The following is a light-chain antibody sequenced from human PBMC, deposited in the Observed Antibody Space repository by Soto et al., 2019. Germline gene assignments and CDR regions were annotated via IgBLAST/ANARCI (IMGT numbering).Light chain of an antibody. Sequence: QSALTLPASVSGSPGQSITISCTGTSSDVGGYDYVSWFQQYPGKAPSLMLYDVYRRPSGVSYRFSGSKSGNTASLTISGLQAEDEADYYCSSYTTTSTVVFGGGTKLTVL. J-gene: IGLJ2*01. CDR3: SSYTTTSTVV. CDR1: SSDVGGYDY. V-gene: IGLV2-14*01. CDR2: DVY.